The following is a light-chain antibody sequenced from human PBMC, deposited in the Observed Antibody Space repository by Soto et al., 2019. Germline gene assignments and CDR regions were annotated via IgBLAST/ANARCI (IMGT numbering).Light chain of an antibody. J-gene: IGLJ3*02. Sequence: QSALTQPASVSGSPGQSITISCTGTSSDVCAYNYVSWYQQHPDKAPKLMIFEVSDRPSGVSNRFSGSNSGNTASLTISGLQAEDEADYFCSSYTSNSTLVFGGGTKLTVL. CDR1: SSDVCAYNY. CDR3: SSYTSNSTLV. CDR2: EVS. V-gene: IGLV2-14*01.